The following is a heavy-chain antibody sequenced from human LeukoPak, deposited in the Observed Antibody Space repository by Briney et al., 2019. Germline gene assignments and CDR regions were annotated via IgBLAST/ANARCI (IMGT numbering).Heavy chain of an antibody. J-gene: IGHJ4*02. Sequence: PSETLSLTCAVSGGSISSSNWWSWVRQPPGKGLEWIGEIYHSGSTNYNPSLKSRVTISVDKSKNQFSLKLSSVTAADTAVYYCAITYYYGSSGRLIDYWGQGTLVTVSS. V-gene: IGHV4-4*02. D-gene: IGHD3-22*01. CDR2: IYHSGST. CDR1: GGSISSSNW. CDR3: AITYYYGSSGRLIDY.